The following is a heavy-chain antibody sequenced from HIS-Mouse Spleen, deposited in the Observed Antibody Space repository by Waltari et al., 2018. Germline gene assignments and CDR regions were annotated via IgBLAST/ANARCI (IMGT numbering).Heavy chain of an antibody. V-gene: IGHV4-39*07. CDR3: AREIPYSSSWYDWYFDL. D-gene: IGHD6-13*01. J-gene: IGHJ2*01. Sequence: QLQLQESGPGLVKPSETLSLPCTVSGGPISSRSYYWGWIRQPPGKGLDWIGSIYYSGSTYYNPSLKSRVTISVDTSKNQFSLKLSSVTAADTAVYYCAREIPYSSSWYDWYFDLWGRGTLVTVAS. CDR2: IYYSGST. CDR1: GGPISSRSYY.